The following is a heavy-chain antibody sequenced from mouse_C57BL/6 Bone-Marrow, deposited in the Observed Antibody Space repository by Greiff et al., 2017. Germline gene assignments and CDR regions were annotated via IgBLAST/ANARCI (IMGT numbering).Heavy chain of an antibody. J-gene: IGHJ2*01. D-gene: IGHD2-3*01. Sequence: EVQLQHSGAELVRPGASVKLSCTASGFNIKDDYMHWVKQRPEQGLEWIGWIDPENGDTEYASKFQGKATITADTSSNTAYLQLSSLTSEDTAVYYCTPYELDGYWGQGTTLTVSS. CDR1: GFNIKDDY. CDR2: IDPENGDT. CDR3: TPYELDGY. V-gene: IGHV14-4*01.